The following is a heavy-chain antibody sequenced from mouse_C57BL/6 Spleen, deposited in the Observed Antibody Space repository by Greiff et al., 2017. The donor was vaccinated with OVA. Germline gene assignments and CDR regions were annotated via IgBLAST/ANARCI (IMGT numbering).Heavy chain of an antibody. Sequence: VQLQQSGAELARPGASVKMSCKASGYTFTSYTMHWVKQRPGQGLAWIGYINPSSGYTKYNQKFKDKATLTADKSSSTAYMQLSSLTSEDSAVYYCARSGYYYGSSYLYYFDYWGQGTTLTVSS. CDR3: ARSGYYYGSSYLYYFDY. V-gene: IGHV1-4*01. J-gene: IGHJ2*01. CDR1: GYTFTSYT. CDR2: INPSSGYT. D-gene: IGHD1-1*01.